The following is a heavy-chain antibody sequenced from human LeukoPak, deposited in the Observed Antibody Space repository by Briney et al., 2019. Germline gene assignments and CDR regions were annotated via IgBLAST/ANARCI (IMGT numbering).Heavy chain of an antibody. CDR2: SYYSGST. CDR3: ARHRSGSYYSAFDI. CDR1: GGSIRSSYYY. Sequence: KPSETLSLTCTVSGGSIRSSYYYWGWIRQPPGKGLEWIGSSYYSGSTYYNPSLKSRVTISVDTSKNQFSLKLGSVTAADTAMYYCARHRSGSYYSAFDIWGQGTMVTVSS. D-gene: IGHD1-26*01. V-gene: IGHV4-39*01. J-gene: IGHJ3*02.